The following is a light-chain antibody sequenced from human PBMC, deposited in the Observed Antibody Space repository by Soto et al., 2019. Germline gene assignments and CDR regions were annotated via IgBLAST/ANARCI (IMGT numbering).Light chain of an antibody. CDR1: SSDVGGNNY. V-gene: IGLV2-8*01. Sequence: QSVLTQPPSASGSPGQSVTISCTGTSSDVGGNNYVSWYQQHPGKAPKLMIYEVSKRPSGVPDRFSGSKSGNTASLTVSWLQAEDEADYYCSSYAGSNREVFGTGTKVTVL. J-gene: IGLJ1*01. CDR2: EVS. CDR3: SSYAGSNREV.